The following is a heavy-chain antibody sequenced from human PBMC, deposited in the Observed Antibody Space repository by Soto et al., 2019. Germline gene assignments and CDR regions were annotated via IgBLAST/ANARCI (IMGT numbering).Heavy chain of an antibody. V-gene: IGHV4-59*01. CDR2: TYSSGST. Sequence: QVQLQESGPGLVKASETQSLTCTVSGAPLSVYTWNWIRQSPGKGLEWIGYTYSSGSTAYNPSLQSRVTISVDTSKNEFSLKLNSVTAADTAVYYCARGQTIRAFEYWGQGALVSVSS. J-gene: IGHJ4*02. CDR3: ARGQTIRAFEY. CDR1: GAPLSVYT.